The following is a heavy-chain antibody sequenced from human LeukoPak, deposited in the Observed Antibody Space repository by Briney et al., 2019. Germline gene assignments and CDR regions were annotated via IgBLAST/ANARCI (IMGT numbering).Heavy chain of an antibody. CDR2: IRSKEYSYAT. CDR3: ARRIGDSYFYGMDL. CDR1: GFIFSASP. D-gene: IGHD3-16*02. J-gene: IGHJ6*02. V-gene: IGHV3-73*01. Sequence: GGSLRLSCAASGFIFSASPIHWVRQAPGKGLEWVGRIRSKEYSYATACAESLRGRCTVSRDDSENTAYLQMSSLKTEDTAVYHCARRIGDSYFYGMDLWGQGTPVTVSS.